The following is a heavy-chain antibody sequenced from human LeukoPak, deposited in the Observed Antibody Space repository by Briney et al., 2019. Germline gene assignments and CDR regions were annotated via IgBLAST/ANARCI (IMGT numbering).Heavy chain of an antibody. CDR2: ISYDGSNK. D-gene: IGHD2-2*01. J-gene: IGHJ4*02. V-gene: IGHV3-30-3*01. Sequence: GGSLRLSCAASGFTFSSYAMHCVRQAPGKGLEWVAVISYDGSNKYYADSVKGRFTISRDNSKNTLYLQMNSLRAEDTAVYYCARDLSDGPSYCSSTSCNGGFDYWGQGTLVTVSS. CDR1: GFTFSSYA. CDR3: ARDLSDGPSYCSSTSCNGGFDY.